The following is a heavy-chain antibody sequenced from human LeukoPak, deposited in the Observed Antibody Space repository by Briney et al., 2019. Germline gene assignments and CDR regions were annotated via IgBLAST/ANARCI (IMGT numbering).Heavy chain of an antibody. J-gene: IGHJ4*02. CDR3: AKVVDSSGWDAFDY. D-gene: IGHD6-19*01. V-gene: IGHV1-69*04. Sequence: GASVKVSCKASGGTFSSYAISWVRQAPGQGLEWMGRIIPILGIANYAQKFQGRVTITADKSTSTAYMELSSLRSEDTAVYYCAKVVDSSGWDAFDYWGQGTLVTVSS. CDR2: IIPILGIA. CDR1: GGTFSSYA.